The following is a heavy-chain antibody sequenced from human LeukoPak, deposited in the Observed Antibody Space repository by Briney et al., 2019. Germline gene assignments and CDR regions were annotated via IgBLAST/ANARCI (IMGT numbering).Heavy chain of an antibody. Sequence: ASETLSLTCAVYGGSFSGYYWSWIRQPPGKGLEWIGEINHSGSTNYNPSLKSRVTISVDTSKNQFSLKLSSVTAADTAVYYCARGSRSYNWSSKVPTRELFFDYWGQGTLVTVSS. CDR2: INHSGST. CDR1: GGSFSGYY. V-gene: IGHV4-34*01. CDR3: ARGSRSYNWSSKVPTRELFFDY. J-gene: IGHJ4*02. D-gene: IGHD1-20*01.